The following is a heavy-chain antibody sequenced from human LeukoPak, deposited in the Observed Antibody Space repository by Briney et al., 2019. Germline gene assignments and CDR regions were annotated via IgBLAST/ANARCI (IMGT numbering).Heavy chain of an antibody. D-gene: IGHD1-26*01. Sequence: VASMKVSCKASGYTFTGYYMHWLRQAPGQGLEWMGRINPNSGGTIYARKFQGRVTMIGDTSVGTAYMELSSLRSDDTALYYCASGGGSYGDVWGQGTKVTVSS. CDR2: INPNSGGT. V-gene: IGHV1-2*06. CDR1: GYTFTGYY. J-gene: IGHJ3*01. CDR3: ASGGGSYGDV.